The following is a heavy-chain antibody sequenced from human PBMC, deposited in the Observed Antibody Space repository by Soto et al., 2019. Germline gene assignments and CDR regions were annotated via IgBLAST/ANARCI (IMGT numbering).Heavy chain of an antibody. V-gene: IGHV1-3*01. Sequence: ASVKVSCKASGYTFTSYAMHWVRQAPGQRLEWMGWINAGNGNTKYSQKFQGRVTITRDTSASTAYMELSSLRSEDTAVYYCARDGYYYDSSGYYPLVGGYWGQGTLVTVSS. CDR1: GYTFTSYA. CDR2: INAGNGNT. CDR3: ARDGYYYDSSGYYPLVGGY. D-gene: IGHD3-22*01. J-gene: IGHJ4*02.